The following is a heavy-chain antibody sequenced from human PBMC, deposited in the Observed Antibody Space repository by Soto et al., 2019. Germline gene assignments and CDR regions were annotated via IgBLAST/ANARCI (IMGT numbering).Heavy chain of an antibody. CDR2: ISGSGGST. CDR3: ANTQWELDYYYYGMDV. D-gene: IGHD1-26*01. CDR1: GFTFSSYA. V-gene: IGHV3-23*01. J-gene: IGHJ6*02. Sequence: GGSPRLSCAASGFTFSSYAMSWVRQAPGKGLEWVSAISGSGGSTYYADSVKGRFTISRDNSKNTLYLQMNSLRAEDTAVYYCANTQWELDYYYYGMDVWGQGTTVTVSS.